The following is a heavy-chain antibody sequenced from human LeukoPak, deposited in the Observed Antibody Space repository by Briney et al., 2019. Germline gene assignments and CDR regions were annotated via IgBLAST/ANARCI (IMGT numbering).Heavy chain of an antibody. CDR3: AREDPSGPAGYFDY. V-gene: IGHV4-4*07. J-gene: IGHJ4*02. CDR1: GGSISSYY. D-gene: IGHD6-19*01. CDR2: FYTSGNT. Sequence: SETLSLTCTVSGGSISSYYWSWIRQPAGKGLEWIGRFYTSGNTNYNPSLKSRVTISIDNSKNQFSLKLSSVTAADTAVYYCAREDPSGPAGYFDYWGQGTLVTVSS.